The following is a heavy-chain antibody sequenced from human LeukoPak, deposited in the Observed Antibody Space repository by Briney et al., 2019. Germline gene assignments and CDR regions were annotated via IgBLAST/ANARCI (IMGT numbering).Heavy chain of an antibody. Sequence: SETLSLNCTVSGGSINGYYGSWIRQPAGKGLEWIGRVYNSESINYNPSLKSRVTMSIDTSKNQFYLKLNSVTAADTAVYYCARDRSSSYTRDWFDPWGQGALVTVSS. CDR1: GGSINGYY. J-gene: IGHJ5*02. V-gene: IGHV4-4*07. CDR3: ARDRSSSYTRDWFDP. D-gene: IGHD2-2*01. CDR2: VYNSESI.